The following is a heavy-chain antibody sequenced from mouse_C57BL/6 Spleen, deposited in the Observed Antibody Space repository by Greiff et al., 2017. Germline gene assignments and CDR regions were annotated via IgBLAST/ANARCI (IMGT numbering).Heavy chain of an antibody. CDR3: ARPWTNLFDY. CDR2: ISSGSSTI. V-gene: IGHV5-17*01. J-gene: IGHJ2*01. Sequence: EVQLVESGGGLVKPGGSLKLSCAASGFTFSDYGMHWVRQAPEKGLEWVAYISSGSSTIYYADTVKGRFTIYRDNAKNTLFLQMTSLRSEDTAMYYYARPWTNLFDYWGQGTTLTVSS. CDR1: GFTFSDYG.